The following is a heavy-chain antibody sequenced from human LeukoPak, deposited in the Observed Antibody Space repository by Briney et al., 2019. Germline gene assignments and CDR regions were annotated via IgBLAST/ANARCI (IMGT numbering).Heavy chain of an antibody. CDR1: GGSISSYY. V-gene: IGHV4-4*07. CDR3: ARDEPVRGAFDY. D-gene: IGHD3-10*02. Sequence: SETLSLTCTVSGGSISSYYWSWIRQPAGKGLEWIGRSYTSGSTNYNPSLKSRVAMSVDTSKNQFSLKLSSVTAADTAVYYCARDEPVRGAFDYWGQGNLVTVSS. CDR2: SYTSGST. J-gene: IGHJ4*02.